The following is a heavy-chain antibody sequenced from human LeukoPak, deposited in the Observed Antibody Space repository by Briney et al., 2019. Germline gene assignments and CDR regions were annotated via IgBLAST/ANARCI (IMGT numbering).Heavy chain of an antibody. CDR1: GFTFSNYG. Sequence: GGSLRLSCAASGFTFSNYGMQWVRQAPGKGLEWVAVIWADGSNQYYADSVKGRFTISRDISKSTLYLQMNSLRAEDTAVYYCARDPHYCSGGSCYSLGFDPWGQGTLVTVSS. V-gene: IGHV3-33*01. J-gene: IGHJ5*02. CDR2: IWADGSNQ. D-gene: IGHD2-15*01. CDR3: ARDPHYCSGGSCYSLGFDP.